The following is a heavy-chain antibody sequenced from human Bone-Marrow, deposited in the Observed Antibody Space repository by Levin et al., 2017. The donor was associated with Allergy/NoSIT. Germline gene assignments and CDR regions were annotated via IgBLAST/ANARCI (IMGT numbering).Heavy chain of an antibody. J-gene: IGHJ3*02. V-gene: IGHV4-39*07. CDR3: ARDRSYIVATITAFDI. CDR1: GGSISSSSYY. CDR2: IYYSGST. Sequence: SCTVSGGSISSSSYYWGWIRQPPGKGLEWIGSIYYSGSTYYNPSLKSRVTISVDTSKNQFSLKLSSVTAADTAVYYCARDRSYIVATITAFDIWGQGTMVTVSS. D-gene: IGHD5-12*01.